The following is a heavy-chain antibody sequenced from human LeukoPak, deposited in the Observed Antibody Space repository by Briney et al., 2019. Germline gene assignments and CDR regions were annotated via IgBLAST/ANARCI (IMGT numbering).Heavy chain of an antibody. J-gene: IGHJ6*02. Sequence: GGSLRLSCIASGFTFSSYDMYWVRQTTGKGLEWVSAIGTAGDTHYGASVKGRFTISRENGRNALHLQLNSLSAGDTAVYYCARGFEWLQMEVWGQGTAVIVSS. V-gene: IGHV3-13*01. CDR1: GFTFSSYD. D-gene: IGHD3-3*01. CDR3: ARGFEWLQMEV. CDR2: IGTAGDT.